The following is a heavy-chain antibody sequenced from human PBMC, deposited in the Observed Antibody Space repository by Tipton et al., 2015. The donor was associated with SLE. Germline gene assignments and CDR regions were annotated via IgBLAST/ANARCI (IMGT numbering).Heavy chain of an antibody. D-gene: IGHD6-13*01. CDR2: INHSGST. V-gene: IGHV4-39*07. J-gene: IGHJ4*02. Sequence: TLSLTCTVSGGSISSSGYYWSWIRQPPGKGLEWIGEINHSGSTNYNPSLKSRVTISVDTSKNQFSLKLSSVTAADTAVYYCARAPSIAAAGYDSYYFDYWGQGTLVTVSS. CDR3: ARAPSIAAAGYDSYYFDY. CDR1: GGSISSSGYY.